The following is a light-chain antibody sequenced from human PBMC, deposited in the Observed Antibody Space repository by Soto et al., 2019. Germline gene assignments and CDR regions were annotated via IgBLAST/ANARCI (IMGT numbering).Light chain of an antibody. V-gene: IGKV1-33*01. Sequence: DIQMTQSPSSLSASVGDRVTITCQASHHISDYLNWYQQRPGKAPKLLIYDASNLQTGVPIRFRGSGSGTHFTLTISSLQPEEAATYYCLQYDSVPRLFGGGTNVEI. CDR3: LQYDSVPRL. CDR1: HHISDY. CDR2: DAS. J-gene: IGKJ4*01.